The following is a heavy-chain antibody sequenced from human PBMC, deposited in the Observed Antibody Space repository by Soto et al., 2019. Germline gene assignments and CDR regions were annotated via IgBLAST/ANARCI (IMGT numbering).Heavy chain of an antibody. V-gene: IGHV4-59*01. D-gene: IGHD3-22*01. Sequence: SETLSLTCTVSGGSISSYYWSWIRQPPGKGLEWIGYVYYSGSTNYNPSLKSRVSISVDTSKKQFSLKLTSVTAADTAVYYCARGADYYASSGDYRRSSMEVWGPGTTVTVSS. CDR3: ARGADYYASSGDYRRSSMEV. CDR1: GGSISSYY. J-gene: IGHJ6*02. CDR2: VYYSGST.